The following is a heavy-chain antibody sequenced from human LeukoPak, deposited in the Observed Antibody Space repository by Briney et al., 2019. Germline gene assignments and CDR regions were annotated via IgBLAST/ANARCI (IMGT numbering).Heavy chain of an antibody. D-gene: IGHD6-19*01. Sequence: PGGSLRLSCAASGFTFSSYGMHWVRQAPGKGLEWVAVISYDGSNKYYADSVKGRFTISRDNSKNTLYLQMNSLRAEDTAVYYCAKIPIPKYSRGWNYFDYWGQGTLVTVSS. CDR2: ISYDGSNK. V-gene: IGHV3-30*18. CDR1: GFTFSSYG. J-gene: IGHJ4*02. CDR3: AKIPIPKYSRGWNYFDY.